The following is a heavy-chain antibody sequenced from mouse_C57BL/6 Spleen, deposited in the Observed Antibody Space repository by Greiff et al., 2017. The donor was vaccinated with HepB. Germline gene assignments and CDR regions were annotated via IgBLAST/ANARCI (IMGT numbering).Heavy chain of an antibody. CDR2: INPNNGGT. J-gene: IGHJ2*01. D-gene: IGHD2-3*01. CDR1: GYTFTDYN. CDR3: ARGDIYDGYYVHYFDY. Sequence: VQLQQSGPELVKPGASVKMSCKASGYTFTDYNMHWVKQSHGKSLEWIGYINPNNGGTSYNQKFKGKATLTVNKSSSTAYMELRSLTSEDSAVYYCARGDIYDGYYVHYFDYWGQGTTLTVSS. V-gene: IGHV1-22*01.